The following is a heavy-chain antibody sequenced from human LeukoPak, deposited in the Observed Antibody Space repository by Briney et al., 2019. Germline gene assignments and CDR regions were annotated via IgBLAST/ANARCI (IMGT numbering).Heavy chain of an antibody. V-gene: IGHV4-39*07. CDR3: ARGGDYPWF. CDR2: IYYSGST. Sequence: PSETLSLTCTVSGGSISSSSYYWGWIRQPPGKGLEWIGSIYYSGSTYYNPSLKSRVTISVDTSKNQFSLKLSSVTAADTAVYYYARGGDYPWFGGQGTLVTVSS. J-gene: IGHJ4*02. D-gene: IGHD4-17*01. CDR1: GGSISSSSYY.